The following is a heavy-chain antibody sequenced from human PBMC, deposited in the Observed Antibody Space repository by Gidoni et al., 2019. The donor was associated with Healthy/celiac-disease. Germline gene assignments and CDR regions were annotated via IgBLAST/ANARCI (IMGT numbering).Heavy chain of an antibody. CDR3: ARDLGVEYWTNGVCYSNFDY. J-gene: IGHJ4*02. Sequence: PGQGLEWMGWISAYNGNTNYAQKLQCRVTMTTDTSTSTAYMELRSLRSDDTAVYYCARDLGVEYWTNGVCYSNFDYWGQGTLVTVSS. CDR2: ISAYNGNT. D-gene: IGHD2-8*01. V-gene: IGHV1-18*01.